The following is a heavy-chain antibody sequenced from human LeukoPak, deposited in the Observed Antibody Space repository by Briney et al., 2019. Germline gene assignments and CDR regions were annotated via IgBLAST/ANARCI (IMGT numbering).Heavy chain of an antibody. CDR1: GYTFTSYG. CDR2: ISAYNGNT. Sequence: ASVRVSCKASGYTFTSYGISWVRQAPGQGLEWMGWISAYNGNTNYAQKLQGRVTMTTDTSTSTAYMELRSLRSDDTAVYYCARVPLSLYSGSYYYDYWGQGTLVTVSS. V-gene: IGHV1-18*01. J-gene: IGHJ4*02. D-gene: IGHD1-26*01. CDR3: ARVPLSLYSGSYYYDY.